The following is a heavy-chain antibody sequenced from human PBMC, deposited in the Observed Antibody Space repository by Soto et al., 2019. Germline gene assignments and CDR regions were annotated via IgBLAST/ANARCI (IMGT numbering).Heavy chain of an antibody. CDR3: AKEQRIVEASYFDY. J-gene: IGHJ4*02. Sequence: EVQLLESGGGVVQPGGSLRLSCAASGVTFGSYAMSWVRQAPGKGLEWVSAISGSGDSTYYADSGKGRFTISRDNSKNTLYLQMNSLRAEDTAVYYCAKEQRIVEASYFDYWGQGTLVTVSS. CDR2: ISGSGDST. CDR1: GVTFGSYA. D-gene: IGHD1-26*01. V-gene: IGHV3-23*01.